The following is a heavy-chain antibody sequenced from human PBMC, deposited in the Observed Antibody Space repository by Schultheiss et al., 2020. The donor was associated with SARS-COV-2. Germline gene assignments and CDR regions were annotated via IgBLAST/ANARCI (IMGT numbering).Heavy chain of an antibody. Sequence: ASVKVSCKASGYSFTEYYIHWVRQAPGQGLEWMGWINPNSGGTNYAQKFQGRVTMTRDTSISTAYMELSRLRSDDTAVYYCARQVGLITIFGLDPWGQGTLVTVSS. CDR1: GYSFTEYY. J-gene: IGHJ5*02. D-gene: IGHD3-3*01. V-gene: IGHV1-2*02. CDR3: ARQVGLITIFGLDP. CDR2: INPNSGGT.